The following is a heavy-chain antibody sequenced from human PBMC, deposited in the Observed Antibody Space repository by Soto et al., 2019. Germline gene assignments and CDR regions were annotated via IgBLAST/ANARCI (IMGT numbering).Heavy chain of an antibody. J-gene: IGHJ4*02. Sequence: EMQLVESGGDLVQPGRSLRLSCAASGFTFSSYEFNWVRQAPGKGLEWISYIGTSSTNIYYADSVKGRFTSSRDNAKNALYLQMNNLRAEDTAIYYCAREELNCGGDCFAFWGQGTLVTVSS. CDR3: AREELNCGGDCFAF. V-gene: IGHV3-48*03. CDR1: GFTFSSYE. D-gene: IGHD2-21*01. CDR2: IGTSSTNI.